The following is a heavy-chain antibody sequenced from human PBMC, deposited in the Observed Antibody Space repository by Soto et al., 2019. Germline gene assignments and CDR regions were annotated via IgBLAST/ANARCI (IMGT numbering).Heavy chain of an antibody. Sequence: QVRLVESGGGVVQPGRSLRLSCAASGFTFNAYGMHWVRQAPGKGLEWVAVVWYEGSTKYYADAVKGRFTISRDNSKNTVDLQMNCLRSDDTAVYYCAKVEYNSGWYGYFDSWGQGPRVTVSS. D-gene: IGHD6-19*01. CDR3: AKVEYNSGWYGYFDS. CDR2: VWYEGSTK. J-gene: IGHJ4*02. V-gene: IGHV3-30*18. CDR1: GFTFNAYG.